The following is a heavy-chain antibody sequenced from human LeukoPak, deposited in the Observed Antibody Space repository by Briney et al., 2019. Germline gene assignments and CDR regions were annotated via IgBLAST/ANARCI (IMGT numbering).Heavy chain of an antibody. D-gene: IGHD1-26*01. CDR2: ISYDGSNK. J-gene: IGHJ4*02. CDR1: GFTFSSYA. V-gene: IGHV3-30*18. CDR3: AKDLLQGSY. Sequence: GGCLRLSCAASGFTFSSYAMSWVRQAPGKGLEWVAVISYDGSNKYYADSVKGRFTISRDNSKNTLYLQMNSLRAEDTAVYYCAKDLLQGSYWGQGTLVTVSS.